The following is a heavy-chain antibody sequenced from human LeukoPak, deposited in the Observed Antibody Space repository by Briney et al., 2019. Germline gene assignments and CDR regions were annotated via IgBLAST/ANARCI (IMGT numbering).Heavy chain of an antibody. J-gene: IGHJ6*03. D-gene: IGHD2-2*01. V-gene: IGHV3-30*02. CDR1: GFTFSSYA. CDR2: IRYDGSNK. Sequence: PGGSLRLSCAASGFTFSSYAMYWVRQAPGKGLEWVAFIRYDGSNKFYADSVKGRFTISRDTSKNTLYLQMNSLRIEDSAMYYCAKAGYCSTTGCPDYYYMDVWGRGATVTVSS. CDR3: AKAGYCSTTGCPDYYYMDV.